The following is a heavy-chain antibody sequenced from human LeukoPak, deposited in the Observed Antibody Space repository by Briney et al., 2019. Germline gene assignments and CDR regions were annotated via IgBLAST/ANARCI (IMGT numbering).Heavy chain of an antibody. J-gene: IGHJ4*02. CDR2: ISYDGSNK. V-gene: IGHV3-30-3*01. CDR3: VKGLIEVSGRGPHY. D-gene: IGHD6-19*01. CDR1: GFTFSSYA. Sequence: GGSLRLSCAASGFTFSSYAMHWVRQAPGKGLEWVAVISYDGSNKYYADSVKGRFTISRDNSMNTLYLQMNSLRAEDTAVYYCVKGLIEVSGRGPHYWGQGTLVTVSS.